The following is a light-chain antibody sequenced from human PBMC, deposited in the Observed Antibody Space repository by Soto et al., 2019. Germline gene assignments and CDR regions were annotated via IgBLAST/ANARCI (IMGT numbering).Light chain of an antibody. CDR2: EGT. J-gene: IGLJ3*02. CDR1: SSDVGNYNL. CDR3: CSYAGSSTWV. V-gene: IGLV2-23*01. Sequence: QSALTQPASVSGSPGQSITISCTGTSSDVGNYNLVSWYQQHPGKAPKLMIYEGTKRPSGVSDRFSGSKSGNTASLTISGLQAEDEADYYCCSYAGSSTWVLGGGTKLTVL.